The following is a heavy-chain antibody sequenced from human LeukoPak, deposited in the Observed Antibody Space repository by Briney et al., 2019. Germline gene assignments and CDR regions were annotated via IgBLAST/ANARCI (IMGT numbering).Heavy chain of an antibody. CDR2: IYYSGST. CDR1: GGSISSYY. V-gene: IGHV4-59*01. Sequence: PSETLSLTCTVSGGSISSYYWSWIRQPPGKGLEWIGYIYYSGSTNYNPSLKSRVTIPVDTSKNQFSLKLSSVTAADTAVYYCARASGMVAAAEDAFDIWGQGTMVTVSS. D-gene: IGHD6-13*01. J-gene: IGHJ3*02. CDR3: ARASGMVAAAEDAFDI.